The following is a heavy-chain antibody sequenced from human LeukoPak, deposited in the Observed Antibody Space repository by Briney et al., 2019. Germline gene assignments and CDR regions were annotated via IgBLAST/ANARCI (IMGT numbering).Heavy chain of an antibody. V-gene: IGHV7-4-1*02. CDR2: INTNTGNP. Sequence: WASVKVSCKASGYTFTSYAMNWVRQAPGQGLEWMGWINTNTGNPTYAQGFTGRFVFSSDTSVSTAYLQISSLKAEDTAVYYCARSGRYQLLINNWFDPWGQGTLVTVSS. CDR1: GYTFTSYA. CDR3: ARSGRYQLLINNWFDP. D-gene: IGHD2-2*01. J-gene: IGHJ5*02.